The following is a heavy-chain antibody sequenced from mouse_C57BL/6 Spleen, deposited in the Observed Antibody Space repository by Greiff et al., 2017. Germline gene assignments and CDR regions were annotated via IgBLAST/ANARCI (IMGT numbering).Heavy chain of an antibody. CDR2: IHPNSGST. V-gene: IGHV1-64*01. D-gene: IGHD2-5*01. Sequence: QVQLQQPGAELVKPGASVKLSCKASGYTFTSYWMHWVKQRPGQGLEWIGMIHPNSGSTNYNEKFKSKATLTVDKSSSTAYMQLSSLTSEDSAFYYCARRGYSNYVDYWGQGTTLTVSS. CDR3: ARRGYSNYVDY. J-gene: IGHJ2*01. CDR1: GYTFTSYW.